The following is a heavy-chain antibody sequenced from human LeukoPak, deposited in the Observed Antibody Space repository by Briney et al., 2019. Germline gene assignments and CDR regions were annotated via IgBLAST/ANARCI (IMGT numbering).Heavy chain of an antibody. V-gene: IGHV3-33*01. CDR1: GFTFSSYG. D-gene: IGHD2-15*01. CDR2: IWFDGNNK. CDR3: ARTKEYCSGNSCYSEDYYYGMDV. Sequence: GRSLRLSCAASGFTFSSYGMHWVRQAPGKGLEWVAVIWFDGNNKYYVDSVKGRFTISRDNSKNTLYLQMNSLRAEDTAVYHCARTKEYCSGNSCYSEDYYYGMDVWGQGTTVTVSS. J-gene: IGHJ6*02.